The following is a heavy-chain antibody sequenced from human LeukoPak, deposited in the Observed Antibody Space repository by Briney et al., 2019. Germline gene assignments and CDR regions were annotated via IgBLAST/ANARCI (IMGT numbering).Heavy chain of an antibody. V-gene: IGHV4-31*03. J-gene: IGHJ6*02. D-gene: IGHD4-11*01. CDR2: IYYSGST. Sequence: SQTLSLTCTVSGGSISSGGYYWSWLRQHPGKGLEWIVYIYYSGSTYYNPSLKSRVTISVDTSKNQFSLKLSSVTAADTAVYYCARDGGYSNYVPGYYYYGMDVWGQGTTVTVPS. CDR3: ARDGGYSNYVPGYYYYGMDV. CDR1: GGSISSGGYY.